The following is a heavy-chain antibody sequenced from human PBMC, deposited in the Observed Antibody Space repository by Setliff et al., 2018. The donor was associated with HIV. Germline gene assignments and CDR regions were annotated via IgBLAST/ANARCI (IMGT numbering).Heavy chain of an antibody. V-gene: IGHV4-34*01. J-gene: IGHJ5*02. Sequence: PSETLSLTCAVYGGSFSGYYWSWIRQPPGKGLEWIGEINHSGSTNYNPSLKSRVTISVDTSKNQFPLKLSSVTAADTAVYYCAIGDEYPGVFQSWGQGKVVTVSS. CDR1: GGSFSGYY. D-gene: IGHD2-2*01. CDR2: INHSGST. CDR3: AIGDEYPGVFQS.